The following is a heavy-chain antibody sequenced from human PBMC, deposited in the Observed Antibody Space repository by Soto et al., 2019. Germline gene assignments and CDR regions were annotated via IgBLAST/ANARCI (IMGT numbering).Heavy chain of an antibody. J-gene: IGHJ4*02. CDR3: ASHLFALVPAAIDY. D-gene: IGHD2-2*02. V-gene: IGHV4-39*01. CDR1: GGSISSSSYY. Sequence: PSETLSLTCTVSGGSISSSSYYWGWIRQPPGKGLEWIGSIYYSGSTYYNPSLKSRVTMSVDTSKNQFSLKLSSVTAADTAVYHCASHLFALVPAAIDYWGQGNLVTVSS. CDR2: IYYSGST.